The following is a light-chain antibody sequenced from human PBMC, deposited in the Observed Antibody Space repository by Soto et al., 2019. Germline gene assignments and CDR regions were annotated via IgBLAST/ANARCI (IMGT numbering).Light chain of an antibody. Sequence: EIVLTQSPGTLSLSPGERATLSCRSSQSVSSNFLAWFQQKSGQAPRLVIYSASRRATGIPDRFTGSGSGTDFTPTINRVEPEDFAVYFCQQYAGSPRTFGQGTKVDIK. CDR3: QQYAGSPRT. CDR2: SAS. V-gene: IGKV3-20*01. CDR1: QSVSSNF. J-gene: IGKJ1*01.